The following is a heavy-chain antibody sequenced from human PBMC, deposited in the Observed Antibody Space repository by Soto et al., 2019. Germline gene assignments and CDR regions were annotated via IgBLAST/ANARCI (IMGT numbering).Heavy chain of an antibody. Sequence: PSETLSLTCTVSGGSISSGDYYWSWIRQPPGKGLEWIGYINYSGSTYYNPSLKSRVTISVDTSKNQFSLKLSSVTAADTAVYYCARTPRITMIVVVFHQVQYFDLWGRGTLVTVSS. D-gene: IGHD3-22*01. CDR1: GGSISSGDYY. V-gene: IGHV4-30-4*01. CDR2: INYSGST. J-gene: IGHJ2*01. CDR3: ARTPRITMIVVVFHQVQYFDL.